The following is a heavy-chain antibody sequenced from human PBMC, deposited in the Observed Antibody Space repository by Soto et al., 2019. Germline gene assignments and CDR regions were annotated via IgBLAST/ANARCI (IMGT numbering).Heavy chain of an antibody. J-gene: IGHJ4*02. CDR2: IYYSGST. D-gene: IGHD6-19*01. CDR1: GGSISSGGYY. CDR3: AGTGKQWLVFPSVPYYFDY. V-gene: IGHV4-31*03. Sequence: QVQLQESGPGLVKPSQTLSLTCTVSGGSISSGGYYWSWIRQHPGKGLEWIGYIYYSGSTYYNPSLKSRVTISVDTSKNQFSLKLSSVTAADTAVYYCAGTGKQWLVFPSVPYYFDYWGQGTLVTVSS.